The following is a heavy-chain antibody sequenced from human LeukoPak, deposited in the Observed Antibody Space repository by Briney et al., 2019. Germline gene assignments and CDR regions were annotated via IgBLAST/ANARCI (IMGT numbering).Heavy chain of an antibody. V-gene: IGHV4-39*07. Sequence: PSETLSLTCTVSGGSVSSSGYYWGWVRQPPGKGLEWIGSIDSGGGTHYNPSLKGRFTTSRDTSKNQFSLRLTSVTAADTAVYYCARVAAIAVTPYDAFDIWGQGTMVTVSS. CDR1: GGSVSSSGYY. CDR3: ARVAAIAVTPYDAFDI. J-gene: IGHJ3*02. CDR2: IDSGGGT. D-gene: IGHD6-19*01.